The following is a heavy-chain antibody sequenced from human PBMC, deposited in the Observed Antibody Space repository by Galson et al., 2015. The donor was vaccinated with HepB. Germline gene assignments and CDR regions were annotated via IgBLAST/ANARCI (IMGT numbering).Heavy chain of an antibody. D-gene: IGHD2-2*01. CDR3: ARGRLVVVPAATGYYFDY. Sequence: SLRLSCAASGFTFSSYGMHWVRQAPGKGLEWVAVIWYDGSNKYYADSVKGRFTISRDNSKNTLYLQMNSLRAEDTAVYYCARGRLVVVPAATGYYFDYWGQGTLVTVSS. V-gene: IGHV3-33*08. J-gene: IGHJ4*02. CDR1: GFTFSSYG. CDR2: IWYDGSNK.